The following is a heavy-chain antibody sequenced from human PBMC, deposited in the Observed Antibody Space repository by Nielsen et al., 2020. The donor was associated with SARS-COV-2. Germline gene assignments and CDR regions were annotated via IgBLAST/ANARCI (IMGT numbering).Heavy chain of an antibody. CDR3: ARVKCDSSGCP. D-gene: IGHD6-19*01. J-gene: IGHJ5*02. V-gene: IGHV1-69*05. Sequence: WVRQAPGQGLEWMGGIIPIFGTANYAQKLQGRVTITTDTSTSTAYMELRSLRSDDTAVYYCARVKCDSSGCPWGQGTLVTVSS. CDR2: IIPIFGTA.